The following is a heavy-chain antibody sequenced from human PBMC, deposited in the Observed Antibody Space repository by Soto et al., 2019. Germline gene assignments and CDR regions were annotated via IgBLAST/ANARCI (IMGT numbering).Heavy chain of an antibody. CDR2: ISWNSGTE. Sequence: GGSLRLSCAASGFTFDDHAMHWVRQAPGKGLEWVSGISWNSGTEGYADSVKGRFTISRDNAKSSLYLQMHSLRAEDTALYYCAKDMGSGGSRPGGNAIDIWGQGTMVTVSS. CDR1: GFTFDDHA. J-gene: IGHJ3*02. V-gene: IGHV3-9*01. CDR3: AKDMGSGGSRPGGNAIDI. D-gene: IGHD2-15*01.